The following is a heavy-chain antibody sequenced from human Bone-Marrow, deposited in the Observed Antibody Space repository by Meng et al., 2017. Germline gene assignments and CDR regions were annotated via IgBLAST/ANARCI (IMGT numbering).Heavy chain of an antibody. V-gene: IGHV4-34*01. Sequence: QGELQQWGAGMLKPSETLSLTCAVYGGSFSGYYWSWIRQPPGKGLEWIGEINHSGSTNYNPPLKSRVTISVDTSKNQFSLKLSSVTAADTAVYYCARGGVRGGIDYWGQGTLVTVSS. D-gene: IGHD3-10*01. CDR1: GGSFSGYY. CDR2: INHSGST. CDR3: ARGGVRGGIDY. J-gene: IGHJ4*02.